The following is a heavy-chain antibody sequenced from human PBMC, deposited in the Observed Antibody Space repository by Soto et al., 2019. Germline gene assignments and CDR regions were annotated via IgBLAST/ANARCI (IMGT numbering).Heavy chain of an antibody. J-gene: IGHJ4*02. V-gene: IGHV3-73*01. Sequence: GWSLRLSCAASVFTFSGSAMHWFRQASRKGLEWVGRIRSKANSYATAYAASVKGRFTISRDDSKNMAYLQMNSLKTEDTAVYYCTRQDCGGDCPLDYWGQGTLVTVS. CDR2: IRSKANSYAT. CDR1: VFTFSGSA. CDR3: TRQDCGGDCPLDY. D-gene: IGHD2-21*02.